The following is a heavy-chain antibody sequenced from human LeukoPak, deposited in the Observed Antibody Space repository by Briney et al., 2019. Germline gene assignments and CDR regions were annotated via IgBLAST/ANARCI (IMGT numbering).Heavy chain of an antibody. CDR1: GGSISNYY. D-gene: IGHD2-15*01. CDR3: ASPYCSGGSCPDAFDI. Sequence: SETLSLTCTVSGGSISNYYWNWIRQPPGKGLEWIGYIYYTGSTNYNPSLKSRVTISVDTSKNQFSLKLSSVTAADTAVYYCASPYCSGGSCPDAFDIWGQGTMVTVSS. CDR2: IYYTGST. V-gene: IGHV4-59*12. J-gene: IGHJ3*02.